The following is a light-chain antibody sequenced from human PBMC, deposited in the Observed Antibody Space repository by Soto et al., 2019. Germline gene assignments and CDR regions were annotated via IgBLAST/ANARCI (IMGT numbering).Light chain of an antibody. Sequence: EIVLTQSPGTLSLSPGERATLSCRASQRVSRNYLAWYQQKLGQPPRLLIYGASNRAAGIPDRFSGSRSGTDFTLTISSLEPEDFAVYYCQQRNIWPPVTFGQGTRLESK. V-gene: IGKV3D-20*02. J-gene: IGKJ5*01. CDR2: GAS. CDR3: QQRNIWPPVT. CDR1: QRVSRNY.